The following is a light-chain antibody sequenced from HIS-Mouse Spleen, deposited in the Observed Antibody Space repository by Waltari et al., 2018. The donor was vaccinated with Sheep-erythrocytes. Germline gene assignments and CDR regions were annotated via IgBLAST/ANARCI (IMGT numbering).Light chain of an antibody. Sequence: EIVLTQSPATLSLSPGERATLACRASQSVSSYLAWYQQKPCQAPRLLIHDSSNRATGIPARFSGSVSGTDFTLTISSLEPEDFAVYYCQQRSNWYTFGQGTKLEIK. V-gene: IGKV3-11*01. CDR1: QSVSSY. CDR2: DSS. CDR3: QQRSNWYT. J-gene: IGKJ2*01.